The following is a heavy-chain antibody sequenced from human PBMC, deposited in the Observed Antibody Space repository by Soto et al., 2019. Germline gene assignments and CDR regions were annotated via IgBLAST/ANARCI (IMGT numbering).Heavy chain of an antibody. V-gene: IGHV1-2*02. D-gene: IGHD1-26*01. J-gene: IGHJ4*02. CDR2: INSNSGCT. CDR3: AILVCATSSDY. Sequence: ASVKVSCKASGFTFTGYFMHWVRQAPGQGLGWMGWINSNSGCTNYAQKFQGRVTMTRDTSISTAYMELSRLRSDDTAVYYCAILVCATSSDYWGQGTLVTVSS. CDR1: GFTFTGYF.